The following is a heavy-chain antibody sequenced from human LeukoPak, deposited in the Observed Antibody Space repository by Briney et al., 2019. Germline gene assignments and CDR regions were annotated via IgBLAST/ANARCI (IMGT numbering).Heavy chain of an antibody. D-gene: IGHD3-10*01. CDR3: ARVVMVRGVPLGYYYYMDV. Sequence: PSETLSLTCAVSGGSISSSNWWSWVRQPPGKGLEWIGEIYHSGSTNYNPSLKSRVTISVDKSKNQFSLKLSSVTAADTAVYYCARVVMVRGVPLGYYYYMDVWGKGTTVTISS. CDR2: IYHSGST. J-gene: IGHJ6*03. V-gene: IGHV4-4*02. CDR1: GGSISSSNW.